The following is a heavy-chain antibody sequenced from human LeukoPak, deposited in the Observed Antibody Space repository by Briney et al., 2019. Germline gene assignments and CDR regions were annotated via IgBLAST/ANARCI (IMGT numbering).Heavy chain of an antibody. Sequence: GSLRLSCAASGFTFSSYDMHWVRQATGKGLEWVSAIGTAGDPYYPGSVKGRFTISRENAKNSLCLQMNSLRAGDTAVYYCARGASSSGSGSYYYYGMDVWGKGTTVTVSS. CDR2: IGTAGDP. J-gene: IGHJ6*04. CDR1: GFTFSSYD. D-gene: IGHD3-10*01. V-gene: IGHV3-13*05. CDR3: ARGASSSGSGSYYYYGMDV.